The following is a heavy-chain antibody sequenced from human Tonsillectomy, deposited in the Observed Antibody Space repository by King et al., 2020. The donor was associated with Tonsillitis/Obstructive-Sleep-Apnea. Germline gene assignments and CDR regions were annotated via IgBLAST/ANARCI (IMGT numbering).Heavy chain of an antibody. D-gene: IGHD2-15*01. CDR1: GYTFTNYG. Sequence: VQLVQSGAEVKKPGASVKVSCKASGYTFTNYGITWLRQAPGQGLEWMGWITVYDGNTEYAQNVQGRVTMTTDTSTSTAYMELRSLRSDDTAVYYCARAQCSVGTCYYFDNWGQGTLVIVSS. V-gene: IGHV1-18*01. J-gene: IGHJ4*02. CDR3: ARAQCSVGTCYYFDN. CDR2: ITVYDGNT.